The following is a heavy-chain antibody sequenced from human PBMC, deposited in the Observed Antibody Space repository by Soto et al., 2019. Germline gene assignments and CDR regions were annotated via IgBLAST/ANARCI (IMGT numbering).Heavy chain of an antibody. CDR1: GYTFTSYY. V-gene: IGHV1-46*01. CDR3: ARDQPIPNYDSSGYYYSDAFDI. J-gene: IGHJ3*02. Sequence: ASVKVSCKASGYTFTSYYMHWVRQAPGQGLEWMGIINPSGGSTSYAQKFQGRVTMTRDASTITVYTGLSSLRSEDTAVYYCARDQPIPNYDSSGYYYSDAFDIWGQGTMVTVSS. D-gene: IGHD3-22*01. CDR2: INPSGGST.